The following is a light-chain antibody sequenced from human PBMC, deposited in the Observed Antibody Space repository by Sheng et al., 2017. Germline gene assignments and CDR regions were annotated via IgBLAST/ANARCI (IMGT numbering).Light chain of an antibody. Sequence: QSALTQPASVSGSPGQSITISCTGTSSDVGGYNYVSWYQQHPGKAPKLMIYDVSNRPSGVSNRFSGSKSGNTASLTISGLQAEDEADYYCSSYTSSSTVVFGGGTKPDRP. J-gene: IGLJ2*01. CDR1: SSDVGGYNY. CDR2: DVS. V-gene: IGLV2-14*03. CDR3: SSYTSSSTVV.